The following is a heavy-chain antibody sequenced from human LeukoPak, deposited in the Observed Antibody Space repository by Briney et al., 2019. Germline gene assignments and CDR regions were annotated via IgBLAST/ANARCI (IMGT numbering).Heavy chain of an antibody. J-gene: IGHJ3*02. D-gene: IGHD3-16*01. CDR2: VYHSGST. CDR3: ARLGAVSDAFDI. Sequence: KPSETLSLTCTVSGSSISTYYWSWIRQPPGKGLEWLGYVYHSGSTNYNPSLKSRVTISVDTSKKQFSLKVTPVTAADTAVYYCARLGAVSDAFDIWGQGTMVTVSS. V-gene: IGHV4-59*08. CDR1: GSSISTYY.